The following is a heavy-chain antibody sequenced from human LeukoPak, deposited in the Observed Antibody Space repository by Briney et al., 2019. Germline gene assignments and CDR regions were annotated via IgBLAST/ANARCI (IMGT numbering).Heavy chain of an antibody. D-gene: IGHD2-21*02. CDR2: IYYSGRT. V-gene: IGHV4-31*03. CDR3: ARNIVVVTADSYYYYGMDV. CDR1: GGSISSGGYY. Sequence: PSETLSLTCSVSGGSISSGGYYWSWIRQHPGKGLEWIGYIYYSGRTNYNPSLKSRVTMSIDTSKDQFSLMLSSVTAADTAVYYCARNIVVVTADSYYYYGMDVWGPGTTVTVSS. J-gene: IGHJ6*02.